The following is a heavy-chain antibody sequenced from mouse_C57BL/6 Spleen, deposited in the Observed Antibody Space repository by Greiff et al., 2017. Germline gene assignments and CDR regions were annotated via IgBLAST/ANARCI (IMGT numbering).Heavy chain of an antibody. Sequence: EVQLHQSGPELVKPGASVKISCKASGYTFTDYYMNWVKQSHGKSLEWIGDINPNNGGTSYNQKFKGKATLTVDKSSSTAYMELRSLTSEDSAVYYCAREGTTVVARYWYFDVWGTGTTVTVSS. CDR2: INPNNGGT. D-gene: IGHD1-1*01. CDR3: AREGTTVVARYWYFDV. CDR1: GYTFTDYY. J-gene: IGHJ1*03. V-gene: IGHV1-26*01.